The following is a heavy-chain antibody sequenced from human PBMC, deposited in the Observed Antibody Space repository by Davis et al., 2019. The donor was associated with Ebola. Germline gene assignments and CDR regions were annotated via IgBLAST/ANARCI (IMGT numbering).Heavy chain of an antibody. D-gene: IGHD6-13*01. CDR1: GGSIITYY. CDR3: ARSIAVAGTYWYFDL. Sequence: MPSETLSLTCPVSGGSIITYYWSWIRQPPGMGLEWIGYIYYSGSTNYNPSLKSRLTISVDTSKNQFSLKLSSVTAADTAVYYCARSIAVAGTYWYFDLWGRGTLVTVSS. J-gene: IGHJ2*01. CDR2: IYYSGST. V-gene: IGHV4-59*08.